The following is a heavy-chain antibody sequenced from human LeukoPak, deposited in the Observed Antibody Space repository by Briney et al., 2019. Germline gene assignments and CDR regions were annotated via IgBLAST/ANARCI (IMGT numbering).Heavy chain of an antibody. Sequence: SETLSLTCAVYGGSFSGYYWSWIRQPPGKGLEWIGEINHSGSTNYNPPLKSRVTISVDTSKNQFSLKLSSVTAADTAVYYCASGSLGIVGAIGPPNEPGAYYYYGMDVWGQGTTVTVSS. CDR2: INHSGST. V-gene: IGHV4-34*01. D-gene: IGHD1-26*01. CDR1: GGSFSGYY. CDR3: ASGSLGIVGAIGPPNEPGAYYYYGMDV. J-gene: IGHJ6*02.